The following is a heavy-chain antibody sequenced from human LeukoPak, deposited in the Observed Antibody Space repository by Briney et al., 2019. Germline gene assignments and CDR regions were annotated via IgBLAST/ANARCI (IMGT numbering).Heavy chain of an antibody. J-gene: IGHJ4*02. D-gene: IGHD2-15*01. Sequence: GGSLRLSCAASGFTFSSYAMTWVRQAPGKGLEWVSTISGSGGSTYYADSVKGRFTISRDNAKNTLYLQMNSLRAEDTALYYCATSARTYIGSSLDYWGQGTLVTVSS. CDR3: ATSARTYIGSSLDY. CDR2: ISGSGGST. V-gene: IGHV3-23*01. CDR1: GFTFSSYA.